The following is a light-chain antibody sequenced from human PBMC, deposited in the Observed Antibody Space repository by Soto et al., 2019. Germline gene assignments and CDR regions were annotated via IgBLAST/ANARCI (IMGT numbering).Light chain of an antibody. Sequence: GDRVTITCRASQSISSWLAWXQQXPXXXXXLXXXDASSLESGVPSRFSGSGSGTEFTLTISSLQPDDFATYYCQQYNSYSTWTFGQGNKVDIK. V-gene: IGKV1-5*01. CDR3: QQYNSYSTWT. CDR1: QSISSW. CDR2: DAS. J-gene: IGKJ1*01.